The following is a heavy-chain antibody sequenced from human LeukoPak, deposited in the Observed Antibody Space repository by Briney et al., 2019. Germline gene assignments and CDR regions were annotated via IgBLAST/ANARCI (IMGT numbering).Heavy chain of an antibody. CDR3: ARPKRPYVWGSYNWFDP. CDR1: GGSISSYY. CDR2: VYYSGST. Sequence: SETLSLTCTVSGGSISSYYWSWIRRPPGKGLEWIGYVYYSGSTNYNPALKSRVTISVDTSKNQFSLKLSSVTAADTAVYYCARPKRPYVWGSYNWFDPWGQGTLVTVSS. V-gene: IGHV4-59*12. D-gene: IGHD3-16*01. J-gene: IGHJ5*02.